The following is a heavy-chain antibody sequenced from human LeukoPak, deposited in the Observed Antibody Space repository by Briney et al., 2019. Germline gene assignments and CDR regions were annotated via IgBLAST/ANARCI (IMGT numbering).Heavy chain of an antibody. V-gene: IGHV4-31*03. CDR1: GGSISSGGYY. J-gene: IGHJ5*02. CDR3: ARDLGGGYSYRHNWFDP. D-gene: IGHD5-18*01. Sequence: SQTLSLTCTVSGGSISSGGYYWSWIRQHPGKGLGWIGYIYYSGSTYYNPSLKSRVTISVDTSKNQFSLKLSSVTAADTAVYYCARDLGGGYSYRHNWFDPWGQGTLVTVSS. CDR2: IYYSGST.